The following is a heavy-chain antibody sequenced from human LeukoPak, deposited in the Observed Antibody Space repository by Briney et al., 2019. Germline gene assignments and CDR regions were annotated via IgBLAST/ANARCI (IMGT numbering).Heavy chain of an antibody. CDR3: ARVYGDIDY. CDR2: IYYSGST. V-gene: IGHV4-59*01. Sequence: SETLSLTCTVSGGSMSSYYWSWIRQPPGKGLEGIGYIYYSGSTNYNPSLKSRVTISVDTSKNQFSLKLSSVTAADTAVYYCARVYGDIDYWGQGTLVTVSS. J-gene: IGHJ4*02. CDR1: GGSMSSYY. D-gene: IGHD4-17*01.